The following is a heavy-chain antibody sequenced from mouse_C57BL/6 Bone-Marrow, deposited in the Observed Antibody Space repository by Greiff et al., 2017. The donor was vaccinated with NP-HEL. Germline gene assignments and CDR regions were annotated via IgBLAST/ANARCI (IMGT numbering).Heavy chain of an antibody. CDR1: GYTFTSYW. Sequence: VQLQQSGTELVKPGASVKLSCKASGYTFTSYWMHWVKQRPGQGLEWIGNINPSNGGTNYNEKFKSKATLTVDKSSSTAYMQLSSLTSEDSAVYYCARYYYDYDAWFAYWGQGTLVTVSA. CDR2: INPSNGGT. V-gene: IGHV1-53*01. J-gene: IGHJ3*01. D-gene: IGHD2-4*01. CDR3: ARYYYDYDAWFAY.